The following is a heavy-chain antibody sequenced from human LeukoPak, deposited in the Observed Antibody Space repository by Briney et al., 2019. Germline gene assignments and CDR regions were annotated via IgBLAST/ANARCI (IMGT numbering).Heavy chain of an antibody. V-gene: IGHV3-43*02. CDR1: GFTFDDYA. J-gene: IGHJ3*02. D-gene: IGHD6-19*01. CDR3: AKDSGSGWFFGAFDI. Sequence: GGSLRLSCAASGFTFDDYAMHWVRQAPGKGLEWVSLISGDDGSTYYADSVKGRFTISRDDSKNSLYLQMNSLRTEDTALYHCAKDSGSGWFFGAFDIWGQGTMVTVSS. CDR2: ISGDDGST.